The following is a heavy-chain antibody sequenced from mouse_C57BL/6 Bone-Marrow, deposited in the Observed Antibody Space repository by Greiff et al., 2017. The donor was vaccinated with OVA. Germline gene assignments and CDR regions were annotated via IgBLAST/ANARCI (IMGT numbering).Heavy chain of an antibody. CDR3: ASSTVVADWYFDV. CDR1: GYTFTSYW. V-gene: IGHV1-53*01. Sequence: VQLQQPGTELVKPGASVKLSCKASGYTFTSYWMHWVKQRPGQGLEWIGNINPSNGGTNYNEKFKSKATLTVDKSSSTAYMQLSSLTSEDSAVYYCASSTVVADWYFDVWGTGTTGTGSS. D-gene: IGHD1-1*01. CDR2: INPSNGGT. J-gene: IGHJ1*03.